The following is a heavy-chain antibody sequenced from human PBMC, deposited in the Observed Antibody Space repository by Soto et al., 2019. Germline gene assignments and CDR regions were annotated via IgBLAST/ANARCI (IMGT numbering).Heavy chain of an antibody. CDR2: IIPIFGTA. CDR1: GGTFSSYA. D-gene: IGHD1-7*01. V-gene: IGHV1-69*01. CDR3: AGNWNYENYYYGMDV. J-gene: IGHJ6*02. Sequence: QVQLVQSGAEVKKPGSSVKVSCKASGGTFSSYAISWVRQAPGQGLEWMGGIIPIFGTANYAQKFQGRVTITGDEYTSTAYMELSSMRSEDTAVYYCAGNWNYENYYYGMDVWGQGTTVTVSS.